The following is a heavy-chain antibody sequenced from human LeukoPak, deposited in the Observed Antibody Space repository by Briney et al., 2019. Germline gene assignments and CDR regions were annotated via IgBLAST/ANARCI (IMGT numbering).Heavy chain of an antibody. CDR1: GGSISSYY. CDR2: IYTSGST. V-gene: IGHV4-4*07. Sequence: SETLSLTCTVSGGSISSYYWSWIRQPAGKGLEWIGRIYTSGSTNYNPSLKSRVTMSVDTFKNQFSLKLSSVTAADTAVYYCARVVYSSGWNNWFDPWGQGTLVTVSS. J-gene: IGHJ5*02. D-gene: IGHD6-19*01. CDR3: ARVVYSSGWNNWFDP.